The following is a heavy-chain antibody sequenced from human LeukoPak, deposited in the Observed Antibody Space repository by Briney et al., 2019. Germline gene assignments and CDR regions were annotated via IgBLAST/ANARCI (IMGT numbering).Heavy chain of an antibody. Sequence: PGGSLRLSCAASGFTFSSYGMHWVRQAPGKGLEWVSSISGSGGSTYYVDSVKGRFSISRDNSKNTLYLQMHSLRAEDTAVYYCAKDREGQWSDYYFDYWGQGTLVTVSS. CDR1: GFTFSSYG. J-gene: IGHJ4*02. CDR3: AKDREGQWSDYYFDY. V-gene: IGHV3-23*01. D-gene: IGHD2-8*01. CDR2: ISGSGGST.